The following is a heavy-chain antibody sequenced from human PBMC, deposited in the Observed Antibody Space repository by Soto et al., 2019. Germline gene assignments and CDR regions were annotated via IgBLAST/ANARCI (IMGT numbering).Heavy chain of an antibody. CDR2: IIPIFGTA. J-gene: IGHJ4*02. D-gene: IGHD3-22*01. CDR1: GGTFSSYA. Sequence: VKFSCKASGGTFSSYAISWVRQAPGQGLEWMGGIIPIFGTANYAQKFQGRVTITADESTSTAYMELSSLRSEDTAVYYCARDSDSSGYYGYPRFDYWGQGTLVTVSS. V-gene: IGHV1-69*13. CDR3: ARDSDSSGYYGYPRFDY.